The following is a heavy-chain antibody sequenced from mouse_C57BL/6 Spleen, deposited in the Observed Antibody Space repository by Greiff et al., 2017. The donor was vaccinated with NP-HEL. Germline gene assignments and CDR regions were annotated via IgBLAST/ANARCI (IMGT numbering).Heavy chain of an antibody. CDR2: ISNLAYSI. CDR1: GFTFSDYG. D-gene: IGHD2-3*01. J-gene: IGHJ1*03. Sequence: EVMLVESGGGLVQPGGSLKLSCAASGFTFSDYGMAWVRQAPRKGPEWVAFISNLAYSIYYADTVTGRFTISRENAKNTLYLEMSSLRSEDTAMYYCARQAMKDWYFDVWGTGTTVTVSS. CDR3: ARQAMKDWYFDV. V-gene: IGHV5-15*04.